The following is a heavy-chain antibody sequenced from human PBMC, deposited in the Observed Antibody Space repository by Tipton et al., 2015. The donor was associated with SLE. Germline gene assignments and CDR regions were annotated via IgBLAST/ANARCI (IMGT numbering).Heavy chain of an antibody. J-gene: IGHJ4*02. V-gene: IGHV3-21*03. CDR3: ARDSRFYYDSRRRLLEPPGLYYFDY. CDR2: ISGTLSYI. D-gene: IGHD3-22*01. Sequence: SLRLSCAASGFTFSDYSMNWVRQTPGKGLEWLSSISGTLSYIYYADSVRGRFTITRDNARNSLYLQMKSLRPDDTAVYYCARDSRFYYDSRRRLLEPPGLYYFDYWSQGTLVTVSS. CDR1: GFTFSDYS.